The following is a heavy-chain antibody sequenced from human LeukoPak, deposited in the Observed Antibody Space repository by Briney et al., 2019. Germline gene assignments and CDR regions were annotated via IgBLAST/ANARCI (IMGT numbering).Heavy chain of an antibody. CDR2: IYYSGST. D-gene: IGHD2-15*01. V-gene: IGHV4-59*01. J-gene: IGHJ5*02. Sequence: SETLSLTCTVSGGSISSYYWSWIRQPPGKGLEWIGYIYYSGSTNYNPSLKSRVTISVDTSKNQFSLKLSSVTAADTAVYYCARAPHCSGGSCSTTQLWFDPWGQGTLVTVSS. CDR1: GGSISSYY. CDR3: ARAPHCSGGSCSTTQLWFDP.